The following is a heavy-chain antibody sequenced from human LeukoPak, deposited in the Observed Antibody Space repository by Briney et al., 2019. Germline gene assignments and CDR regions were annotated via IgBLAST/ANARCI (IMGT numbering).Heavy chain of an antibody. D-gene: IGHD5-18*01. CDR3: ARESYSYGNFDY. CDR1: GGSISSYY. Sequence: SETLSLTCTVSGGSISSYYWSWIRQPAGKGLEWIGRIYTSGSTNYNPSLKSRVTMSVDASKNQFSLKLSSVTAADTAVYYCARESYSYGNFDYWGQGTLVTVSS. CDR2: IYTSGST. V-gene: IGHV4-4*07. J-gene: IGHJ4*02.